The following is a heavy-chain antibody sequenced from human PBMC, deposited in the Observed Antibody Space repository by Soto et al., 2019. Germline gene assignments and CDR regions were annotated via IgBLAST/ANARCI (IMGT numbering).Heavy chain of an antibody. CDR2: ISGSGVST. J-gene: IGHJ4*02. Sequence: VVSQRSSWAASGVTFSSYSVSWVSQTPGKGLEWVSAISGSGVSTYYADSVKGRFTISRDNSKNTLYLQMNSLRAEDTAVYYCAKQRIAAAGEFDYWGQGTLVTVSS. CDR3: AKQRIAAAGEFDY. V-gene: IGHV3-23*01. D-gene: IGHD6-13*01. CDR1: GVTFSSYS.